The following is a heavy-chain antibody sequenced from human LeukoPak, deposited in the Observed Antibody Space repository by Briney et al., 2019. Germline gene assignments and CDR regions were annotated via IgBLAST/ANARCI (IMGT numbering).Heavy chain of an antibody. Sequence: PGGSLRLSCAASGFTFSSYEMNWVRQAPGKGLEWVSYISSSGSTIYYADSAKGRFTISRDNAKNSLYLQMNSLRAEDTAVYYCARDPTIEYCSGGSCYHYGMDVWGQGTTVTVSS. CDR2: ISSSGSTI. D-gene: IGHD2-15*01. V-gene: IGHV3-48*03. CDR3: ARDPTIEYCSGGSCYHYGMDV. CDR1: GFTFSSYE. J-gene: IGHJ6*02.